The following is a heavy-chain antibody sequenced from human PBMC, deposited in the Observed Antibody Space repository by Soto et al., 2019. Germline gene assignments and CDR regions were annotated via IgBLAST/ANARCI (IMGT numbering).Heavy chain of an antibody. J-gene: IGHJ6*02. Sequence: QLQLQESGPGLVKPSETLSLTCTVSGGSISSSSYYWGWIRQPPGKGLEWIGSIYYSGSTYYNPSLKSLVTISVDKSKNQFSLKLSSVTGADTALYYCARTSTTVVTMDVWGQGTTVTVSS. CDR3: ARTSTTVVTMDV. CDR1: GGSISSSSYY. V-gene: IGHV4-39*01. D-gene: IGHD4-17*01. CDR2: IYYSGST.